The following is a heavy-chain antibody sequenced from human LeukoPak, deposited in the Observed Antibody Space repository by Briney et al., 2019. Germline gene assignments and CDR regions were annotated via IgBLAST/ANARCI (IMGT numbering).Heavy chain of an antibody. J-gene: IGHJ4*02. D-gene: IGHD3-16*02. Sequence: SETLSLTCAVYGGSFSGYYRSWIRQPPGKGLEWIGEINHSGSTNYNPSLKSRVTISVDTSKNQFPLELSSVTAADTAVYDCARVYYVWGSYRPRYYFDYWGQGTLVTVSS. CDR2: INHSGST. CDR3: ARVYYVWGSYRPRYYFDY. V-gene: IGHV4-34*01. CDR1: GGSFSGYY.